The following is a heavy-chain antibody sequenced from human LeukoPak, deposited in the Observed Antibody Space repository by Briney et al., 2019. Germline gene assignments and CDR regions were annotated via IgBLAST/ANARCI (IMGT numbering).Heavy chain of an antibody. Sequence: GESLKISCKGSGYIFAAYWIGWVRQMPGKGLEWMGSIYPDDSDTRYSPSFQGQVTISVDRSINTAYLQWNSLKASDTAIYYCARLQEDIVVVPAAIPYNWFDPWGRGSLVTVSS. CDR3: ARLQEDIVVVPAAIPYNWFDP. CDR2: IYPDDSDT. J-gene: IGHJ5*02. V-gene: IGHV5-51*01. D-gene: IGHD2-2*01. CDR1: GYIFAAYW.